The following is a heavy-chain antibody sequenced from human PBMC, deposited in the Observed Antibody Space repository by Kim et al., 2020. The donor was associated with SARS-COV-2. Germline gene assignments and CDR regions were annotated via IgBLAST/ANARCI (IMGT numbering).Heavy chain of an antibody. CDR2: IDWDDDK. CDR3: AQIRLYCSGGSCYYYYGMDV. V-gene: IGHV2-70*11. D-gene: IGHD2-15*01. CDR1: GFSLSTSGMC. J-gene: IGHJ6*02. Sequence: SGPTLVNPTQTLTLTCTFSGFSLSTSGMCVSWIRQPPGKALEWLARIDWDDDKYYSTSLKTRLTISKDTSKNQVVLTMTNMDPVDTATYYCAQIRLYCSGGSCYYYYGMDVWGQGHTVTVSS.